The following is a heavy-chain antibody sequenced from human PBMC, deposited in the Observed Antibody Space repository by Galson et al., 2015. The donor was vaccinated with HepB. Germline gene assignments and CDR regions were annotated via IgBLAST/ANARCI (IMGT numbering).Heavy chain of an antibody. J-gene: IGHJ5*02. Sequence: SVKVSCKVSGYTLTELSMHWVRQAPGKGLEWMGGFDPEDGETIYAQKFQGRVTMTEDTSTDTAYMELSSLRSEDTAVYYCATAPPDYGDDTPNSGGFDPWGQGTLVTVSS. CDR2: FDPEDGET. D-gene: IGHD4-17*01. CDR3: ATAPPDYGDDTPNSGGFDP. V-gene: IGHV1-24*01. CDR1: GYTLTELS.